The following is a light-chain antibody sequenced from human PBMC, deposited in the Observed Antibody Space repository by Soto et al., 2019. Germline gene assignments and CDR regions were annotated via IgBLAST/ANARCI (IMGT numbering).Light chain of an antibody. CDR3: SSYTSSTSWV. CDR2: EVS. CDR1: SSDVGDYNY. Sequence: QSALTQPASVSGSPGQSITISCTGSSSDVGDYNYVSWYQHHPGKAPKLMIYEVSNRPSGVSNRFSGAKSGNTGSLTISGLQSEDEADYYCSSYTSSTSWVFGTGTKLTVL. V-gene: IGLV2-14*01. J-gene: IGLJ1*01.